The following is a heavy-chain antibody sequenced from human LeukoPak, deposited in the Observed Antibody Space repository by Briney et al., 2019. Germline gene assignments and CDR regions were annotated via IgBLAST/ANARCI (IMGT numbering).Heavy chain of an antibody. J-gene: IGHJ4*02. Sequence: ASVKVSCKASGYTFTGYYMHWVRQAPGQGLEWMGRINPNSGGTNYAQKFQGKVTMTRDTSISTAYMELSRLRSDDTAVYYCARGPHVLLWFGELSFDYWGQGTLVTVSS. V-gene: IGHV1-2*06. CDR3: ARGPHVLLWFGELSFDY. CDR2: INPNSGGT. D-gene: IGHD3-10*01. CDR1: GYTFTGYY.